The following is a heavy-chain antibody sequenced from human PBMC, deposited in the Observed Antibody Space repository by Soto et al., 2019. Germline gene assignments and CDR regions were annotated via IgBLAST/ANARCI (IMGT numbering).Heavy chain of an antibody. J-gene: IGHJ5*02. D-gene: IGHD4-4*01. Sequence: QVQLVQSGAEVKKPGASVKVSCKASGYTFTSYGISWVRQAPGQGLEWMGWINVYDGNINYAQKFQGRVTMTTDTSATTAYMELRSLRSDDTAVYYCARSVSYNWFDPWGQGTLVTVSS. CDR3: ARSVSYNWFDP. CDR1: GYTFTSYG. CDR2: INVYDGNI. V-gene: IGHV1-18*01.